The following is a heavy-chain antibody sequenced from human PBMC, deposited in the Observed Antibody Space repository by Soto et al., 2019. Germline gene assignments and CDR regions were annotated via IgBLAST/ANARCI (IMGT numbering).Heavy chain of an antibody. CDR1: GLTISSASYY. CDR2: IYYNGST. Sequence: QVLLQESGPGMMKTSQTLSLTCTVSGLTISSASYYWSWIRQHPGKGLECVDNIYYNGSTYYSPDLKVQVTVWLYTSKNQFSLRRASVTAADTAVDYCARYRISCSGSKFDYWGQGTLVTVSS. CDR3: ARYRISCSGSKFDY. V-gene: IGHV4-31*01. J-gene: IGHJ4*02. D-gene: IGHD6-13*01.